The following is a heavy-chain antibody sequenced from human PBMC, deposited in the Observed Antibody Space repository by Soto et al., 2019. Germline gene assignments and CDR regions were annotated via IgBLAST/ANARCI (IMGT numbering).Heavy chain of an antibody. CDR2: IYYGGST. Sequence: SETLSLTCTVSGGSISPYYWSWIRQPPGKGLEWVGYIYYGGSTYYNPSLKSRVTISVDTSKNQFSLKLSSVTAADTAVYYCARSVTPWGQGTLVTVSS. CDR1: GGSISPYY. V-gene: IGHV4-59*06. CDR3: ARSVTP. D-gene: IGHD3-10*01. J-gene: IGHJ5*02.